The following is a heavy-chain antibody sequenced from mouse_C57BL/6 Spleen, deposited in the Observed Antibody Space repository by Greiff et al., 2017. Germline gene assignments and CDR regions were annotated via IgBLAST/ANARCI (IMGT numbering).Heavy chain of an antibody. Sequence: EVKVVESGEGLVKPGGSLKLSCAASGFTFSSYAMSWVRQTPEKRLEWVAYISSGGDYIYYADTVKGRFTISRDNARNTLYLQMSSLKSEDTAMYYCTRGNYDGLFDYWGQGTTLTVSS. J-gene: IGHJ2*01. CDR1: GFTFSSYA. CDR2: ISSGGDYI. V-gene: IGHV5-9-1*02. CDR3: TRGNYDGLFDY. D-gene: IGHD2-4*01.